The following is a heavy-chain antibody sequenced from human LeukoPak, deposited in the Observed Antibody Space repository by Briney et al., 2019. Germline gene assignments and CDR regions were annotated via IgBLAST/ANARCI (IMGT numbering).Heavy chain of an antibody. CDR3: ARAGIDGYPIDY. V-gene: IGHV3-66*01. CDR2: IYSGGSI. CDR1: GFTVSSNY. Sequence: GGSLRLSCAASGFTVSSNYMSWVRQAPGKGLEWVSVIYSGGSIYYADSVKGRFTISRDNSKNTVYLQMNSLRAEDTAVYYCARAGIDGYPIDYWGQGTLVTVSS. J-gene: IGHJ4*02. D-gene: IGHD5-24*01.